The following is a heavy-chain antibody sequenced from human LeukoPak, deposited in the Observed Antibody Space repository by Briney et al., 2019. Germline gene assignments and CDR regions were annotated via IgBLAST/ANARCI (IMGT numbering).Heavy chain of an antibody. Sequence: GGSLRLSCAASGFTFTSYAMSWVRQAPGKGLEWVSAISGSGGSTYYADSVKGRFTISRDNSKNTLYLQMNSLRAEDTAVYYCARLPDYGDYYYYYGMDVWGQGTTVTVSS. CDR2: ISGSGGST. CDR3: ARLPDYGDYYYYYGMDV. V-gene: IGHV3-23*01. J-gene: IGHJ6*02. CDR1: GFTFTSYA. D-gene: IGHD4-17*01.